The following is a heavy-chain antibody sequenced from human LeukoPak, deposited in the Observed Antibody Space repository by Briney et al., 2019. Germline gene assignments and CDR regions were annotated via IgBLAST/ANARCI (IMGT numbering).Heavy chain of an antibody. D-gene: IGHD2-21*01. CDR3: SADPTGEDYYYYGMDV. CDR2: MNPNSGNT. CDR1: GYTFTSYD. J-gene: IGHJ6*02. V-gene: IGHV1-8*01. Sequence: SVKVSCKASGYTFTSYDINWVRQATGQGLEWMGWMNPNSGNTGYAQKFQERVTITRDMSTSTAYMELSSLRSEDTAVYYCSADPTGEDYYYYGMDVWGQGTTVTVSS.